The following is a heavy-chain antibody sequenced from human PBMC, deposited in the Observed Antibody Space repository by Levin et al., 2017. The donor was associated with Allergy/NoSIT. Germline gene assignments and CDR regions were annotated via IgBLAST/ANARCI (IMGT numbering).Heavy chain of an antibody. CDR3: ARPVTRGGDY. CDR1: GFTFSSYW. CDR2: INSDGSST. Sequence: GESLKISCAASGFTFSSYWMHWVRQAPGKGLVWVSRINSDGSSTSYADSVKGRFTISRDNAKNTLYLQMNSLRAEDTAVYYCARPVTRGGDYWGQGTLVTVSS. V-gene: IGHV3-74*01. D-gene: IGHD4-17*01. J-gene: IGHJ4*02.